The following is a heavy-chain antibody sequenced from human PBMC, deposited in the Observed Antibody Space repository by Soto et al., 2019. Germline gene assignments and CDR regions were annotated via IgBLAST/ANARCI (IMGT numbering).Heavy chain of an antibody. CDR2: ISGSGGST. V-gene: IGHV3-23*04. Sequence: EVQLVESGGGLVQPGGSLRLSCAASGFTFSSYSMNWVRQAPGKGLEWVSAISGSGGSTYYADSVKGRFTISRDNSKNTLYLQMNSLRAEDTAVYYCAKEVPAAIPTWIQLWFSYYGMDVWGQGTTVTVSS. CDR1: GFTFSSYS. J-gene: IGHJ6*02. D-gene: IGHD2-2*02. CDR3: AKEVPAAIPTWIQLWFSYYGMDV.